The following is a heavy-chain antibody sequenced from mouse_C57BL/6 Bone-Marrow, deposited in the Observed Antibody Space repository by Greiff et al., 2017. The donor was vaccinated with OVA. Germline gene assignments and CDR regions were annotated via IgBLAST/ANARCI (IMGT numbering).Heavy chain of an antibody. V-gene: IGHV6-3*01. D-gene: IGHD1-1*01. CDR3: TSYYGSSYWYFDV. J-gene: IGHJ1*03. Sequence: EVKLVESGGGLVQPGGSMKLSCVASGFTFSNYWMNWVRQSPEKGLEWVAQIRLKSDNYATHYAESVKGRFTISRDDSKSSVYMQMNNLRAEDTGIDYCTSYYGSSYWYFDVWGTGTTVTVSS. CDR2: IRLKSDNYAT. CDR1: GFTFSNYW.